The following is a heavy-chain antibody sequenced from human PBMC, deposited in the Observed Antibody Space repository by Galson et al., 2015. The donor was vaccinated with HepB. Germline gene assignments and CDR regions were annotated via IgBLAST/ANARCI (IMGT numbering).Heavy chain of an antibody. V-gene: IGHV4-39*01. J-gene: IGHJ4*02. Sequence: SETLSLTCTVSGGSISSSSYYWGWIRQPPGKGLEWIGSIYYSGSTYYNPSLESRVTISVDTSKNQFSLKLSSVTAADTAVYYCARHVSRTYFDYWGQGTLVTVSS. D-gene: IGHD3/OR15-3a*01. CDR1: GGSISSSSYY. CDR3: ARHVSRTYFDY. CDR2: IYYSGST.